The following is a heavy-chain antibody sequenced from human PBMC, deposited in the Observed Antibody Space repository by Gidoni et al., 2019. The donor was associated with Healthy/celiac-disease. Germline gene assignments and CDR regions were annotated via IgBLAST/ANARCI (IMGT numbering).Heavy chain of an antibody. J-gene: IGHJ4*02. CDR1: GFTFSSYA. V-gene: IGHV3-30*04. CDR3: ARGYDSSGYSIDY. Sequence: QVQLVESGGGVVQPGRSLRLSCSASGFTFSSYAMHWVRQAPGKGLEWVAVISYDGSNKYYADSVKGRFTISRDNSKNTLYLQMNSLRAEDTAVYYCARGYDSSGYSIDYWGQGTLVTVSS. CDR2: ISYDGSNK. D-gene: IGHD3-22*01.